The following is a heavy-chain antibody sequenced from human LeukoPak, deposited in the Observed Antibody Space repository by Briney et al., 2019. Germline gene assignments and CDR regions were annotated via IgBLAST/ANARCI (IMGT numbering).Heavy chain of an antibody. CDR1: GFSFSSYS. J-gene: IGHJ4*02. D-gene: IGHD3-22*01. CDR3: ARKSGSSGYPFDY. CDR2: ISSSSSTI. Sequence: TGGSLRLSCAASGFSFSSYSMNWGRQAPGKGGEWGSYISSSSSTIYYADAVKGGFAISRDKAKNSLYLQMNSLRAEDTAVYYCARKSGSSGYPFDYWGQGTLVTVSS. V-gene: IGHV3-48*01.